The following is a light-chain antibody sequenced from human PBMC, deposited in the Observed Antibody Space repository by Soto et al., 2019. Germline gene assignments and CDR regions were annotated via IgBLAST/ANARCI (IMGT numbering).Light chain of an antibody. Sequence: IVLTQSPGTLSLSPGERATLSCRASQSVSSSYLAWYQLKPGQAPRLLLYGASSRATGIPHRFSGSGSGTDLTLTISKLEPEDFAVYYCQHYGSSPLTFGGGTKVDIK. V-gene: IGKV3-20*01. CDR1: QSVSSSY. CDR3: QHYGSSPLT. J-gene: IGKJ4*01. CDR2: GAS.